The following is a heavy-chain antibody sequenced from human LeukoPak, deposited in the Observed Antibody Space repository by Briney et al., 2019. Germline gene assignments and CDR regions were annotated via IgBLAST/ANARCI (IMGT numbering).Heavy chain of an antibody. CDR1: GFTFDSFG. V-gene: IGHV3-48*04. Sequence: PGGSLRLSCEVSGFTFDSFGLSWVRQAPGKGPEWIAYISGSSVAIYYADSVMGRFTISRDNAKNSLSLQMNSLRAEDTAVYYCARDLRQVIWGFFDYWGQGTLVTVSS. CDR2: ISGSSVAI. CDR3: ARDLRQVIWGFFDY. J-gene: IGHJ4*02. D-gene: IGHD2-21*01.